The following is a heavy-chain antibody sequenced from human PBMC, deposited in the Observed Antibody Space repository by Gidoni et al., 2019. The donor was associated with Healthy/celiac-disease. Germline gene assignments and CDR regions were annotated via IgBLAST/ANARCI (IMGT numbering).Heavy chain of an antibody. J-gene: IGHJ2*01. CDR1: GFTFSSYD. D-gene: IGHD3-10*01. CDR2: IGTAGDT. CDR3: ARRGRFPMVRGIHPFWYFDL. Sequence: EVQLVESGGGLVQPGGSLRLSCAASGFTFSSYDMHWVRQATGKGLEWVSAIGTAGDTYYPGSVKGRFTISRENAKNSLYLQMNSLRAGDTAVYYCARRGRFPMVRGIHPFWYFDLWGRGTLVTVSS. V-gene: IGHV3-13*01.